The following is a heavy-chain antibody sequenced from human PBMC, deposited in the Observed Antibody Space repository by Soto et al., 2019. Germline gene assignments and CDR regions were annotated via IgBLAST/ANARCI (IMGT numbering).Heavy chain of an antibody. CDR1: GYTFTSFY. V-gene: IGHV1-46*01. CDR3: ARDNTMVRSFDI. D-gene: IGHD3-10*01. J-gene: IGHJ3*02. CDR2: INPSGGST. Sequence: ASVKVSCKASGYTFTSFYMHWVRQAPGQGLEWMGIINPSGGSTSYTQKFQGRVTMTRDTSTSTVYMELSSLRSEDTAVYYCARDNTMVRSFDIWGQGTMVTVSS.